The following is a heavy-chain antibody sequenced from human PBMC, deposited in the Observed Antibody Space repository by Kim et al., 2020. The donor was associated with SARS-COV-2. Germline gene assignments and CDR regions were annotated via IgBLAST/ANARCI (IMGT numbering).Heavy chain of an antibody. J-gene: IGHJ6*02. Sequence: TNYTPSLKRRVTISVDTSKNQFSLKLSSVTAADTAVYYCARRGGSEGMDVWGQGTTVTVSS. CDR2: T. D-gene: IGHD3-10*01. V-gene: IGHV4-59*08. CDR3: ARRGGSEGMDV.